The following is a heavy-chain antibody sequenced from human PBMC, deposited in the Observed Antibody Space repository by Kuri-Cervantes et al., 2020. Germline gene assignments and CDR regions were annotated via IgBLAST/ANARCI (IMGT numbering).Heavy chain of an antibody. CDR1: GGSISSSNYY. V-gene: IGHV4-39*02. Sequence: GSLRLSCTVSGGSISSSNYYWGWIRQPPGKGLEWIASIFYSGTTYYNPSLKSRVTISVDTSKNQFSLKLSSVTAADTAVYYCAREGSNYLYYYYGINVWGLGTTVTVSS. CDR3: AREGSNYLYYYYGINV. J-gene: IGHJ6*02. CDR2: IFYSGTT. D-gene: IGHD4-11*01.